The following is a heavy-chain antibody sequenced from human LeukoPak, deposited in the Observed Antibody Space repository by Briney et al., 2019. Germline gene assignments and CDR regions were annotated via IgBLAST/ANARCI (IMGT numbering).Heavy chain of an antibody. Sequence: ASVTVSCKASGYTFTSYGISWVRQAPGKGLEWVSAISGNGGATYYADSVKGRFSISRDNSKNALYLDMNSLRGDDTAVYYCARRGGGGDWGDFDIWGQGTMVTVSS. V-gene: IGHV3-23*01. D-gene: IGHD2-21*02. J-gene: IGHJ3*02. CDR1: GYTFTSYG. CDR2: ISGNGGAT. CDR3: ARRGGGGDWGDFDI.